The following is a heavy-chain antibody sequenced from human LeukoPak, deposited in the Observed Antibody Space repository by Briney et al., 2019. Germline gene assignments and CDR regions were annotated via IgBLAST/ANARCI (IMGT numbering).Heavy chain of an antibody. V-gene: IGHV3-74*01. CDR2: INIDGSTT. CDR3: ISDHTGHDDY. J-gene: IGHJ4*02. D-gene: IGHD1-1*01. Sequence: PGGSLRLSCAASGFSFSSYWMHWVRQAPGKGLVGVSRINIDGSTTTYADSVKGRFTISRDNAKNTLSLQMNSLRADDTAIYDSISDHTGHDDYWGQGTLVTVSS. CDR1: GFSFSSYW.